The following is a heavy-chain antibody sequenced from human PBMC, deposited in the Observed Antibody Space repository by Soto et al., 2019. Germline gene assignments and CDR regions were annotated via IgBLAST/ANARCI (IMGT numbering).Heavy chain of an antibody. V-gene: IGHV5-51*01. Sequence: GESLKISCKGSGYSFTSYWIGWVRQMPGKGLEWMGIIYPGDSDTRYSPSFQGQVTISADKSISTAYLQWSSLKASDTAMYYCARRKTYGLHGYYGYFDYWGQGTLRTASS. CDR3: ARRKTYGLHGYYGYFDY. J-gene: IGHJ4*02. CDR2: IYPGDSDT. D-gene: IGHD4-17*01. CDR1: GYSFTSYW.